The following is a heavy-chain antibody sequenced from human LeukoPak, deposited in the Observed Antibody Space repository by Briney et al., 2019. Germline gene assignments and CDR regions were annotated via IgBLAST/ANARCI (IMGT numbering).Heavy chain of an antibody. D-gene: IGHD6-13*01. J-gene: IGHJ3*02. CDR2: ISSSSSTI. Sequence: GGSLRLSCAASGFTFTTYSMNWVRQAPGKGLEWVSYISSSSSTIYYADSVKGRFTISRDNAKNSLYLQMNSLRSEDTAVYYCARDLYSSSWYLSAFDIWGQGTVVTVSS. V-gene: IGHV3-48*01. CDR3: ARDLYSSSWYLSAFDI. CDR1: GFTFTTYS.